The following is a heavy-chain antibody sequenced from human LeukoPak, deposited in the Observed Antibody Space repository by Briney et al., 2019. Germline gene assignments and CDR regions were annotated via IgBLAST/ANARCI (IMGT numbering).Heavy chain of an antibody. D-gene: IGHD4-17*01. CDR2: ISGSGGST. CDR1: GFTFSSYA. J-gene: IGHJ4*02. Sequence: GGSLRLSCAASGFTFSSYAMSWVRQAPGKGLEWVSAISGSGGSTYYADSVKGRFTISRDNSKDTLYLQMNSLRAEDTAVYYCAKYVHDYGDYVLDYWGRGTLVTVSS. V-gene: IGHV3-23*01. CDR3: AKYVHDYGDYVLDY.